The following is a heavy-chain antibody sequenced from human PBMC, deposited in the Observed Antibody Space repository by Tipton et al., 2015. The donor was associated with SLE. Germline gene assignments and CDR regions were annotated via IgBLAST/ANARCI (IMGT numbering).Heavy chain of an antibody. CDR1: GFSVRTY. D-gene: IGHD1-26*01. J-gene: IGHJ5*02. CDR3: AKDPTLNSGSPEDWFDP. CDR2: ISAGAGMT. V-gene: IGHV3-23*01. Sequence: SLRLSCAASGFSVRTYMNWVRQAPGRALEWVASISAGAGMTYFADSVKGRFTISRVNSKNTVYLQMNSLSAEDTAVYYCAKDPTLNSGSPEDWFDPWGQGTLVTVSS.